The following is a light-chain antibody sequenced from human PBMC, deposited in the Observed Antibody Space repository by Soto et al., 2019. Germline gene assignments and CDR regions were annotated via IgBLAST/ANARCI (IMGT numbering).Light chain of an antibody. Sequence: DIQMTQSPSTLSGSVGDRVTITCRASQTISSWLAWYQQKPGKDPKLLIYKASTLKSGVPSRFSRSGSGTEFTLTISSLQPDDFATYYCQHYNSYSEAFGQGTKVELK. J-gene: IGKJ1*01. CDR2: KAS. V-gene: IGKV1-5*03. CDR3: QHYNSYSEA. CDR1: QTISSW.